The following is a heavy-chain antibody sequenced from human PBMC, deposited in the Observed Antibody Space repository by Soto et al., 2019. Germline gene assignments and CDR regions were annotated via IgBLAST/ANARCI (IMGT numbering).Heavy chain of an antibody. CDR2: IYYSGST. D-gene: IGHD6-6*01. CDR1: GGSISSGDYY. Sequence: QVQLQESGPGLVKPSQTLSLTCTVSGGSISSGDYYWSWIRQPPGKGLEWIGYIYYSGSTYYNPSLKSRVTISVDTSKNQFPLKLSSVTAAATAVYYCARGGIAARWDAFDIWGQGTMVTVSS. J-gene: IGHJ3*02. CDR3: ARGGIAARWDAFDI. V-gene: IGHV4-30-4*01.